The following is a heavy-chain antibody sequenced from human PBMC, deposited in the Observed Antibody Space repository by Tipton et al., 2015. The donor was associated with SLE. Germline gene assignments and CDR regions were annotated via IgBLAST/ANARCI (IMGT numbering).Heavy chain of an antibody. Sequence: TLSLTCTVSGGSVSTNYYYWTWIRQPPGKGLEWIGYVFYSGSTIYKSSLKSRVTMSVDTSKNQFSLRLSSVTAADTAIYFCARDRSGDGSPYDVFDIWGQGTMVTVTS. D-gene: IGHD2-15*01. J-gene: IGHJ3*02. CDR3: ARDRSGDGSPYDVFDI. CDR1: GGSVSTNYYY. CDR2: VFYSGST. V-gene: IGHV4-61*01.